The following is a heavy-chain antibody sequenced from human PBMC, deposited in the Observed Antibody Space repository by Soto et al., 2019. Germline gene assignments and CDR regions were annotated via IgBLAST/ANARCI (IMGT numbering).Heavy chain of an antibody. V-gene: IGHV1-46*01. Sequence: QVQVAQSGAEVKEPGASVKVSCKASGYSSSNYYTHWVRQAPGQGLEWMGIVNPYDTSSNYAQSFQGRVTLTRDTSTNTDYMELSRLTSDDTAVYYCTSVTTIWSNWGQGTLVTVSS. CDR2: VNPYDTSS. CDR3: TSVTTIWSN. CDR1: GYSSSNYY. J-gene: IGHJ4*02. D-gene: IGHD2-21*02.